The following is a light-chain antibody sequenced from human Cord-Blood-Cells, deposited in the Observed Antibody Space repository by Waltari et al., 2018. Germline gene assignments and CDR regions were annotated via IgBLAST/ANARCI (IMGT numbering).Light chain of an antibody. CDR3: QQYNNWPRT. Sequence: EIVMTQSPATLSVSPGERATLSCRASQSVRSNLAWYQQKPGQAPRLLIYGASTRATGIPARFSSSGSATEFTLTISSLQSEDFAVYYCQQYNNWPRTFGQGTKVEIK. CDR2: GAS. V-gene: IGKV3-15*01. CDR1: QSVRSN. J-gene: IGKJ1*01.